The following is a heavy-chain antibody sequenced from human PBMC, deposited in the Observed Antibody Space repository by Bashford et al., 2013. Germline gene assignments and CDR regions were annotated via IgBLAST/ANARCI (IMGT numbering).Heavy chain of an antibody. J-gene: IGHJ4*02. CDR2: IWYDGSNK. Sequence: GSLRLSCAASGFTFSSYGMHWVRQAPGKGLEWVAVIWYDGSNKYYADSVKGRFTISRDNSKNTLYLQMNSLRAEDTAVYYCARDSEHSETLLDYWGQGTLVTVSS. V-gene: IGHV3-33*08. D-gene: IGHD1/OR15-1a*01. CDR1: GFTFSSYG. CDR3: ARDSEHSETLLDY.